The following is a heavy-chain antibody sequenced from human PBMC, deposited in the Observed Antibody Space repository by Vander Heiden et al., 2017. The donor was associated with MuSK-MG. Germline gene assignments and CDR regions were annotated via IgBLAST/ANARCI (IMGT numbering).Heavy chain of an antibody. V-gene: IGHV3-13*01. D-gene: IGHD3-10*01. Sequence: EEQLVESGGGLVQPGGSLRLSCAASGFTFRSHDMHWVRQATGKGLEWVSAIGSAGETDDAASVKGRFSISRENAKNTLYLQMNSLRVADTAVYYCVRVGSSAYDYWGQGTLVTVSS. CDR1: GFTFRSHD. CDR2: IGSAGET. CDR3: VRVGSSAYDY. J-gene: IGHJ4*02.